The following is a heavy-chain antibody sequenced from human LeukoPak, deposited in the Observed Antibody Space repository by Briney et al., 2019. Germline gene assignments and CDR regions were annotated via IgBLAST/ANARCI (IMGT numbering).Heavy chain of an antibody. CDR2: IYSDGSRT. J-gene: IGHJ4*02. D-gene: IGHD7-27*01. CDR3: ARGTGGVDY. CDR1: GFTFNTYW. Sequence: GGSLRLSCAASGFTFNTYWMHWVRQGPGKGLVWVSRIYSDGSRTTYADSVRGRFIISRDNSKNTLYLQMNSLIAEDTAIYYCARGTGGVDYWGQGTLVTVSS. V-gene: IGHV3-74*01.